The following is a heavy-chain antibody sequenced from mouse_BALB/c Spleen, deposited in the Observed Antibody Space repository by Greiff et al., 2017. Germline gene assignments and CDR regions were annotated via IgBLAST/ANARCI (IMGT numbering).Heavy chain of an antibody. CDR1: GYTFTDYW. CDR3: ARGQDDGSLAY. Sequence: QVQLQQPGAELVMPGASVKMSCKASGYTFTDYWMHWVKQRPGQGLEWIGAIDTSDSYTSYNQKFKGKATLTVDESSITAYMQLSSLTSEDSAVYYCARGQDDGSLAYWGQGTLVTVSA. CDR2: IDTSDSYT. J-gene: IGHJ3*01. V-gene: IGHV1-69*01. D-gene: IGHD2-3*01.